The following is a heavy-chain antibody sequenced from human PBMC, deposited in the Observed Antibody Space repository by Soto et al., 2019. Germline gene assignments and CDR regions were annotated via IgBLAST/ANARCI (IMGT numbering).Heavy chain of an antibody. CDR2: ISGSGGST. CDR3: AKADTVTKGYYYYGMDV. D-gene: IGHD4-17*01. V-gene: IGHV3-23*01. J-gene: IGHJ6*02. Sequence: GGSLRLSCAASGFTFSSYAMSWVRQAPGKGLEWVSAISGSGGSTYYADSVKGRFTISRDNSKNTLYLQMNSLRAEDTAVYYCAKADTVTKGYYYYGMDVWGQGTTVTV. CDR1: GFTFSSYA.